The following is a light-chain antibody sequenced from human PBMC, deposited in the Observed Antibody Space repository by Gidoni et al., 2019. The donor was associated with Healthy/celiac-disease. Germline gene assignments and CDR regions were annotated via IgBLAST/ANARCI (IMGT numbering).Light chain of an antibody. J-gene: IGKJ1*01. CDR1: QSVSSN. CDR3: QQYNNWPWT. CDR2: GAS. Sequence: EIVMTQSPATPSVSPGERATPSCRASQSVSSNLAWYQQKPDQAPRLLIYGASTRATGIPARFSGSGSGTEFTLTISSLRSENFAVYYCQQYNNWPWTFGQGTKVEIK. V-gene: IGKV3-15*01.